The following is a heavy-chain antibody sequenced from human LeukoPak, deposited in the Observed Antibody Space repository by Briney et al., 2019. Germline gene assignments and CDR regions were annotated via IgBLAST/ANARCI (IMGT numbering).Heavy chain of an antibody. J-gene: IGHJ4*02. D-gene: IGHD6-13*01. Sequence: PGGSLRLSCAASGFTFSSYAMHWVRQAPGKGLEWVAVISYDGSNKYYADSVKGRFTISRDNSKNTLYLQMNSLRAEDTAVYYCARTGYSSSWYYFDYWRQGTLVTVPS. V-gene: IGHV3-30*04. CDR2: ISYDGSNK. CDR1: GFTFSSYA. CDR3: ARTGYSSSWYYFDY.